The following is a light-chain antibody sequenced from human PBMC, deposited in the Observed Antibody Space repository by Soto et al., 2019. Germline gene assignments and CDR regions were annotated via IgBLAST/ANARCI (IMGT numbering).Light chain of an antibody. CDR2: GVS. CDR3: SSHTLSRALQV. V-gene: IGLV2-14*01. J-gene: IGLJ1*01. Sequence: QSALTQPPSASGSPGQSVTISCTGTKSDIGVYDFVSWYQHHPGKAPRLMLYGVSKRPPGVSNRFSGSKSGNTASLTISGLQAEDEADYYCSSHTLSRALQVFGTGTKVTVL. CDR1: KSDIGVYDF.